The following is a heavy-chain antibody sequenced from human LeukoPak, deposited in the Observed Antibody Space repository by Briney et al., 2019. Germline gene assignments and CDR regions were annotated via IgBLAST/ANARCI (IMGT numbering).Heavy chain of an antibody. CDR1: GFTFSRYW. CDR3: ARGGGSDV. Sequence: GGSLRLSCAASGFTFSRYWMTWVRQAPGKGLEWVASINHNGNVNYYVDSVKGRFTISRDNAKNSLYLQMSNLRAEDTAVYFSARGGGSDVWGQGATVTVSS. CDR2: INHNGNVN. D-gene: IGHD2-15*01. J-gene: IGHJ6*02. V-gene: IGHV3-7*03.